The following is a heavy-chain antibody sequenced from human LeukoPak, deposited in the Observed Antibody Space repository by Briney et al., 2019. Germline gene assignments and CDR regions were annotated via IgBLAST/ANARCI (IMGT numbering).Heavy chain of an antibody. Sequence: PSETLSLTCTVSGGSISSYYWSWIRQPAGKGLEWIGRIYTSGSTNYNPSLKSRVTVSVDTSKNQFSLKLSSVTAADTAVYYCARQGPYYYGSGKGNWFDPWGQGTLVTVSS. D-gene: IGHD3-10*01. CDR1: GGSISSYY. J-gene: IGHJ5*02. CDR3: ARQGPYYYGSGKGNWFDP. CDR2: IYTSGST. V-gene: IGHV4-4*07.